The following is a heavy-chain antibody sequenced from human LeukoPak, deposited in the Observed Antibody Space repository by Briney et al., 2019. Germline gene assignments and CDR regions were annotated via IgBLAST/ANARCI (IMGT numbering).Heavy chain of an antibody. CDR1: GYSFTNYW. J-gene: IGHJ3*02. CDR3: ARQWDTGSSVLAFDI. D-gene: IGHD6-6*01. CDR2: IYPGDSDT. Sequence: GESLKISCKGSGYSFTNYWIGWVRQMPGKGLEWMGIIYPGDSDTRYSPSFQGQVTISADKSISTAYLQWSSLKASDTAMYYCARQWDTGSSVLAFDIWGQGTMVTVSS. V-gene: IGHV5-51*01.